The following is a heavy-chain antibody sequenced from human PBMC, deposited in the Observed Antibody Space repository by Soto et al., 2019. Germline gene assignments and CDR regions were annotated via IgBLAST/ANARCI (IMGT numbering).Heavy chain of an antibody. Sequence: TLSLTCPVSGGSISSGDYYWSWIRQPPGKGLEWIGYIYYSGSTYYNPSLKSRVTISVDTSKNQFSLKLSSVTAADTAVYYCAREVYNWNDAAFDYWGQGTLVTVSS. D-gene: IGHD1-20*01. CDR3: AREVYNWNDAAFDY. CDR2: IYYSGST. J-gene: IGHJ4*02. CDR1: GGSISSGDYY. V-gene: IGHV4-30-4*01.